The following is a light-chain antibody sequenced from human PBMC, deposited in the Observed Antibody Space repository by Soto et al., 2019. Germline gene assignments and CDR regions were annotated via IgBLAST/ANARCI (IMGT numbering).Light chain of an antibody. CDR2: EVT. V-gene: IGLV2-14*01. J-gene: IGLJ1*01. Sequence: QSVLTQPASVSGSPGQSIAISCTGSSSYVGGYNYVSWYQQHPGKAPQLIIYEVTNRPSGVSNRFSGSKSGNTASLTISGLQAEDEADYYCSSYKSSSTRVFGTGTKVTVL. CDR1: SSYVGGYNY. CDR3: SSYKSSSTRV.